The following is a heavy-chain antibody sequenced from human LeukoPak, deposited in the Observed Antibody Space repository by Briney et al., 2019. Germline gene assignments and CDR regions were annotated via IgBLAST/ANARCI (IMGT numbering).Heavy chain of an antibody. D-gene: IGHD2-2*01. CDR1: GGSFSGYY. J-gene: IGHJ2*01. Sequence: SETLSLTCAVYGGSFSGYYWSWIRQPPGKGLEWIGEINHSGSTNYNPSLKSRVTISVDTSKNQFSLKLSSVTAADTAVYYCATAHGRYCSSTSSSRRIFFDLWGRGTLVTVSS. V-gene: IGHV4-34*01. CDR2: INHSGST. CDR3: ATAHGRYCSSTSSSRRIFFDL.